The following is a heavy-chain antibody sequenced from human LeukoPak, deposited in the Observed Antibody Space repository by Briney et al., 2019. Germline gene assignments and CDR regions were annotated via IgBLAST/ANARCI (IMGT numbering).Heavy chain of an antibody. CDR3: ARSNYYYDSSGFFDY. CDR2: IKQDGSEK. Sequence: GSLRLSCAASGFTFSSYWMSWVRQAPGKGPEWVANIKQDGSEKYYVDSVKGRFTISRDNAKNSLYLQMNSLRAEDTAVYYCARSNYYYDSSGFFDYWGQGTLVTVSS. CDR1: GFTFSSYW. J-gene: IGHJ4*02. D-gene: IGHD3-22*01. V-gene: IGHV3-7*01.